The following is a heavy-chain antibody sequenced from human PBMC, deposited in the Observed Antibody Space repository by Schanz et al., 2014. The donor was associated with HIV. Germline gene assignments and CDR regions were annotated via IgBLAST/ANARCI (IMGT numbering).Heavy chain of an antibody. J-gene: IGHJ4*02. V-gene: IGHV3-30*18. CDR2: TSYDGTKK. D-gene: IGHD6-6*01. Sequence: QVQLVESGGGVVQPGRSLRLSCAASGFTFSSYGMYWVRQAPGKGLEWVAVTSYDGTKKHYADSVKGRFTISRDNSKNTVYLQAKSLRPEDTAVYYCAKGWRGYSISSWVDYWGQGTLVTVSS. CDR3: AKGWRGYSISSWVDY. CDR1: GFTFSSYG.